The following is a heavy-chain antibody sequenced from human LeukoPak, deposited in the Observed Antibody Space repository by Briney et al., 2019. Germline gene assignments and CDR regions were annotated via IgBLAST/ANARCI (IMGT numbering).Heavy chain of an antibody. CDR2: IYSGGST. V-gene: IGHV3-66*02. CDR3: ARGPFYGDYVLGY. Sequence: PGGSLRLSCAASGFTVSSNYMSWVRQAPGKGLEWVSVIYSGGSTYYADSVKGRFTISRDNSKNTLYLQMNSLRAEDTAVYYCARGPFYGDYVLGYWGQGTLVTVSS. CDR1: GFTVSSNY. J-gene: IGHJ4*02. D-gene: IGHD4-17*01.